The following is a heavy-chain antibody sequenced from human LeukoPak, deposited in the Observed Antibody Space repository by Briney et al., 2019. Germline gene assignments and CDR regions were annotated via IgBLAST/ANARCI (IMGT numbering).Heavy chain of an antibody. CDR3: ARERTAYVVKHFDY. V-gene: IGHV3-30-3*01. D-gene: IGHD3-16*02. J-gene: IGHJ4*02. CDR2: ISYDGSNI. Sequence: GSLRLSCAASGFAFSSYAMHWVSQAPAKGLEWVAVISYDGSNIYYADSVKVRFTISRDNSKNTPYLQMNSLRAEDTAVYYWARERTAYVVKHFDYWGQGTLVTVSS. CDR1: GFAFSSYA.